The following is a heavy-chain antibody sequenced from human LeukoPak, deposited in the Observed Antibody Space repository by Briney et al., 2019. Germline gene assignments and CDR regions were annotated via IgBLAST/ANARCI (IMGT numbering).Heavy chain of an antibody. D-gene: IGHD2-2*01. J-gene: IGHJ4*02. Sequence: PGGSLRLSCAASGFTFSSYAMSWVRQAPGKGLEWVSAISGSGGSTYYADSVKGRFTISRDNSKNTLYLQMNSLRAEDTALYYCAKDRIIVLPPAIAPVDYWGQGTLVTVSS. CDR1: GFTFSSYA. CDR2: ISGSGGST. V-gene: IGHV3-23*01. CDR3: AKDRIIVLPPAIAPVDY.